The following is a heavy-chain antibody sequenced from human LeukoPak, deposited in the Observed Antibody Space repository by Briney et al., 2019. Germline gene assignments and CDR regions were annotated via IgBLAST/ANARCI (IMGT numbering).Heavy chain of an antibody. V-gene: IGHV1-46*01. J-gene: IGHJ6*03. CDR2: INPSGGST. CDR3: ARDLSGYDSYYYYYYMDV. D-gene: IGHD5-12*01. CDR1: GYIFTRYY. Sequence: ASVKVSCKASGYIFTRYYMHWVRQAPGQGLEWMGIINPSGGSTSYAQKFQGRVTITADKSTSTAYMELSSLRSEDTAVYYCARDLSGYDSYYYYYYMDVWGKGTTVTVSS.